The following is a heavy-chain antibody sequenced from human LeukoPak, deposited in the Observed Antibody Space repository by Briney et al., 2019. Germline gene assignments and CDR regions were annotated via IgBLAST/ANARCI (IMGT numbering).Heavy chain of an antibody. V-gene: IGHV4-61*02. CDR1: SGSISSGT. CDR2: IYTSGST. Sequence: SETLSPTCTVSSGSISSGTYYWIRQPAGKGLEWIGRIYTSGSTNYNPSLKSRVTISVDTSKNQFSLMLSSVTAADTAVYFCAREVRGAFGIWGQGTMVTVSS. J-gene: IGHJ3*02. CDR3: AREVRGAFGI.